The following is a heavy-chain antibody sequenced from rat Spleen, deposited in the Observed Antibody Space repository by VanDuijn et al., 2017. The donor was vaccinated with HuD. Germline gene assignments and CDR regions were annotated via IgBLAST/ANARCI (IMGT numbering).Heavy chain of an antibody. V-gene: IGHV5-31*01. CDR1: GFTFNDYW. Sequence: EVQLVESGGGLVQPGRSLKLSCVTSGFTFNDYWIAWVRQAPGKWLEWVASITNTGDTTYYSDSVKGRFTISRDNAISTLYLQMNSLRSEDTATYYCATSQLGPGYWGQGVMVTVSS. D-gene: IGHD5-1*01. CDR2: ITNTGDTT. J-gene: IGHJ2*01. CDR3: ATSQLGPGY.